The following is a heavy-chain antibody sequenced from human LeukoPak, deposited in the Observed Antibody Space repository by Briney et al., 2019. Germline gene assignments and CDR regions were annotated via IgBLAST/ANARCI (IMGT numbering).Heavy chain of an antibody. CDR3: ATARIVPAATGGYYYMDV. CDR2: FDPENGET. V-gene: IGHV1-24*01. Sequence: GASVKVSCKVSGYTLTELSMHWVRQAPGKGLEWMGGFDPENGETVYAQKFQGRVTMTEDTSTDTAYMELSSLRSEDTAVYYCATARIVPAATGGYYYMDVWGKGTTVAVSS. CDR1: GYTLTELS. J-gene: IGHJ6*03. D-gene: IGHD2-2*01.